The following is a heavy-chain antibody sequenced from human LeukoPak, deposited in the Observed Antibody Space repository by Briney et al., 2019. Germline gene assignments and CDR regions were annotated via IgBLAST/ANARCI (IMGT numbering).Heavy chain of an antibody. CDR2: IIPIFGTA. CDR1: GGTFSSYA. V-gene: IGHV1-69*13. D-gene: IGHD4-17*01. J-gene: IGHJ4*02. Sequence: GASVKVSCKASGGTFSSYAISWVRQAPGQGLEWMGGIIPIFGTANYAQKFQGRVTITADESTSTAYMELSSLRSEDTAVYYCARASKPPTVTTLFDYWGQGTLVTVSS. CDR3: ARASKPPTVTTLFDY.